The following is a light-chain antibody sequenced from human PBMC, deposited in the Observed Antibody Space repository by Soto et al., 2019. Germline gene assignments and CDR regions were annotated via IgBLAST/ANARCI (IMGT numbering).Light chain of an antibody. CDR1: QNINNY. V-gene: IGKV1-5*03. J-gene: IGKJ1*01. CDR2: KAS. CDR3: QHYNSYSEA. Sequence: DMQMTQSPSSLSASVGDRVTITCQASQNINNYLNWYQQKPGKAPKLLIYKASTLKSGVPSRFSGSGSGTEFTLTISSLQPDDFATYYCQHYNSYSEAFGQGTKVDIK.